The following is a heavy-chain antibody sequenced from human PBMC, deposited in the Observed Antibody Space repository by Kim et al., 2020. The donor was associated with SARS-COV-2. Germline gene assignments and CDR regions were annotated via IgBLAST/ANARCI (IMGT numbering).Heavy chain of an antibody. CDR3: ARNLYGTGTFEY. D-gene: IGHD3-10*01. Sequence: GYAKKIQGRVTMTRETSISTAYMELSSLRSEDTAVYYCARNLYGTGTFEYWGQGTLVTVSS. V-gene: IGHV1-8*01. J-gene: IGHJ4*02.